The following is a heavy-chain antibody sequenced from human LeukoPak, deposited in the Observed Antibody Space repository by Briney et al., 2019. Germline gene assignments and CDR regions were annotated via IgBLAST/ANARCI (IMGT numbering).Heavy chain of an antibody. Sequence: GGSLRLSCAASGFTFSSYAMSWVRQAPGKGLEWVSAISGSGGSTYYADSVKGRFTISRDNSKNTLYLQMNSLRAEDTAVYYCAKDAPDSRSWRYPSRYNWFDPWGQGTLVTVSS. D-gene: IGHD6-13*01. CDR1: GFTFSSYA. J-gene: IGHJ5*02. V-gene: IGHV3-23*01. CDR2: ISGSGGST. CDR3: AKDAPDSRSWRYPSRYNWFDP.